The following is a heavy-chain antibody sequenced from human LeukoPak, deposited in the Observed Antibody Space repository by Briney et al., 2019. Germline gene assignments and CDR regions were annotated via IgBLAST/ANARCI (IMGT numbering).Heavy chain of an antibody. V-gene: IGHV1-69*13. Sequence: SVKVSCKASGGTFSGYAISWVRQAPGQGLEWMGGIIPIFGTANYAQKFQGRVTITADESTSTAYMELSSLRSEDTAVYYCARAHRRGSRSTWFDPWGQGTLVTVSS. CDR2: IIPIFGTA. D-gene: IGHD3-10*01. J-gene: IGHJ5*02. CDR3: ARAHRRGSRSTWFDP. CDR1: GGTFSGYA.